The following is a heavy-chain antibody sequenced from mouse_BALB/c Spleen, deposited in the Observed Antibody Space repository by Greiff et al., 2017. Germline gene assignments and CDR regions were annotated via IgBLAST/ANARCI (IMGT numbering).Heavy chain of an antibody. Sequence: QVQLQQPGAELVKPGASVKLSCKASGYTFTSYWMHWVKQRPGQGLEWIGEINPSNGRTNYNEKFKSKATLTVDKSSSTAYMQLSSLTSEDSAVYYCARSQFITTAREYFDYWGQGTTRTVSS. V-gene: IGHV1S81*02. D-gene: IGHD1-2*01. CDR2: INPSNGRT. J-gene: IGHJ2*01. CDR3: ARSQFITTAREYFDY. CDR1: GYTFTSYW.